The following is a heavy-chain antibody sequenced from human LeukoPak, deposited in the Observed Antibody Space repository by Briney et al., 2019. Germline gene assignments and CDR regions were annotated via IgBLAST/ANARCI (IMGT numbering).Heavy chain of an antibody. Sequence: SVKVSCKASGGTFSSYAISWVRQAPGQGLEWMGGIIPIFGTAHYAQKFQGRVTITTDESTSTAYMELSSLRSEDTAVYYCALVIAAALRGWFDPWGQGTLVTVSS. V-gene: IGHV1-69*05. CDR3: ALVIAAALRGWFDP. J-gene: IGHJ5*02. CDR1: GGTFSSYA. CDR2: IIPIFGTA. D-gene: IGHD6-13*01.